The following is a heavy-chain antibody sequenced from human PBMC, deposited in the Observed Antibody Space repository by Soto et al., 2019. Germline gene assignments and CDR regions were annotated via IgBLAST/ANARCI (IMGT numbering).Heavy chain of an antibody. D-gene: IGHD3-3*01. V-gene: IGHV1-18*01. CDR3: ARDKYYDFWSGYYWHYYYGMDV. Sequence: ASVKVSCKASGYTFTSYGISWVRQAPGQGLEWMGWISAYNGNTNYAQKLQGRVTMTTDTSTSTANMELRSLRSDDTAVYYCARDKYYDFWSGYYWHYYYGMDVWGQGTTVTVSS. J-gene: IGHJ6*02. CDR2: ISAYNGNT. CDR1: GYTFTSYG.